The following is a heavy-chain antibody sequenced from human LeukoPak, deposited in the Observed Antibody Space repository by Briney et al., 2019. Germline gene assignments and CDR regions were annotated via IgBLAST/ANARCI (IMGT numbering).Heavy chain of an antibody. J-gene: IGHJ3*02. V-gene: IGHV4-31*03. CDR1: GGSISSGGYY. CDR2: IYYSGRT. CDR3: ARDLALGGAFDI. D-gene: IGHD3-10*01. Sequence: AQTLSLTCTVSGGSISSGGYYWSWIRQHPGKGLEWIGYIYYSGRTYYNPSLKSRVTISVDTSKNQCSLKLSSVTAADTAVYYCARDLALGGAFDIWGQGTMVTVSS.